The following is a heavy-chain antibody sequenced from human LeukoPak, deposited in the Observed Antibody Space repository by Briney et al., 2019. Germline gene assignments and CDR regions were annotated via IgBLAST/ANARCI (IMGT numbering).Heavy chain of an antibody. CDR1: GVSISSSTHC. CDR3: ARGIAAAGEFDY. Sequence: KPSETLSLTCTVSGVSISSSTHCWSWVRQPPGKGLEWIGYIYYSGSTNYNPSLHSLLTISVDTSKNQFSLKLSSVTDADTAVYYCARGIAAAGEFDYWGQGNLVTVSS. D-gene: IGHD6-13*01. V-gene: IGHV4-61*05. J-gene: IGHJ4*02. CDR2: IYYSGST.